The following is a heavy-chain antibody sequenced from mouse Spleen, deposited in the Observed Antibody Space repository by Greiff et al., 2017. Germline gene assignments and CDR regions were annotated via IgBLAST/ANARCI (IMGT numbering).Heavy chain of an antibody. D-gene: IGHD2-5*01. Sequence: EVQLVESGGGLVKPGGSLKLSCAASGFTFSSYTMSWVRQTPAKRLEWVATISSGGGNTYYPDSVKGRFTISRDNARNTLYLQMSSLRSEDTAMYYCASSNYEGFAYWGQGTLVTVSA. J-gene: IGHJ3*01. CDR2: ISSGGGNT. CDR1: GFTFSSYT. CDR3: ASSNYEGFAY. V-gene: IGHV5-9*04.